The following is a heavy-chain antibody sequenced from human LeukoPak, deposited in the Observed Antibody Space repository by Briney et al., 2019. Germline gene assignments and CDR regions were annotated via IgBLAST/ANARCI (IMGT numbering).Heavy chain of an antibody. J-gene: IGHJ1*01. Sequence: GGSLRLSCAASGFTFSSYAMDWVRPAPGKGLEWVSAISGSGGATYYADSVKGRFTISRDSSKNTLYLQMNSLRAEDTAVYYCARGGYYTLDAEYFQHWGQGTLVTVSS. D-gene: IGHD2-2*02. CDR2: ISGSGGAT. CDR3: ARGGYYTLDAEYFQH. V-gene: IGHV3-23*01. CDR1: GFTFSSYA.